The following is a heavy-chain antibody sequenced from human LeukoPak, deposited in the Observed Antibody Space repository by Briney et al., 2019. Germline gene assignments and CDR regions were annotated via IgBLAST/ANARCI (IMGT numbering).Heavy chain of an antibody. CDR1: GXAFSTNA. V-gene: IGHV3-64D*09. CDR3: VKDNRDGDNLAWFDP. J-gene: IGHJ5*02. Sequence: GGSLRLSCSASGXAFSTNAMHWVRQAPGGGLEYVSAISSDGGSTHYADPVKGRFTISRDNSKNTLYLQMSSLRPEDTAVYYCVKDNRDGDNLAWFDPWGQGTLVTVSS. CDR2: ISSDGGST. D-gene: IGHD4-17*01.